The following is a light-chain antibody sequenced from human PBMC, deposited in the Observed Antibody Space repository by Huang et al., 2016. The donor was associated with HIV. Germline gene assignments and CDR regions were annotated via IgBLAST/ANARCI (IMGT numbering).Light chain of an antibody. V-gene: IGKV3-20*01. CDR3: QQYGSSPPYT. Sequence: EIVLTQPPGTLSLSPGERATLSCRSSNSISSTFLAWYQQKPGQAPRLLIYGASSRATGGPDRFGGSGCGTDFTLTISRLEHEDFAVYYCQQYGSSPPYTFGQGTKLEIK. J-gene: IGKJ2*01. CDR1: NSISSTF. CDR2: GAS.